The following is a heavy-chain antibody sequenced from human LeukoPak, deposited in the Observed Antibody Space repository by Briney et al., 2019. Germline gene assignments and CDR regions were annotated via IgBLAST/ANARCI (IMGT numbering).Heavy chain of an antibody. Sequence: GASVKVSCKASGYTFTGKYMHWVRQAPGQGLEWMGWINPNSGGTNYAQKFQGRVTMTRDTPISTAYMELSRLRSDDTAVYYCARLPSYCGGDCYSYFQHWGQGTLVTVSS. CDR1: GYTFTGKY. D-gene: IGHD2-21*02. J-gene: IGHJ1*01. CDR3: ARLPSYCGGDCYSYFQH. CDR2: INPNSGGT. V-gene: IGHV1-2*02.